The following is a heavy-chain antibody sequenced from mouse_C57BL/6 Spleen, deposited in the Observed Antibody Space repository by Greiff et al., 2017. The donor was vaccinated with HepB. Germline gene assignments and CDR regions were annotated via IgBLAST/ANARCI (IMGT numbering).Heavy chain of an antibody. Sequence: VQLQQSGAELVKPGASVKLSCKASGYTFTSYWMQWVKQRPGQGLEWIGEIDPSDSYTNYNQKFKGKATLTVDTSSSTAYMQLSSLTSEDSAVYYCARSETAQATYLDYWGQGTTLTVSS. CDR3: ARSETAQATYLDY. CDR2: IDPSDSYT. J-gene: IGHJ2*01. V-gene: IGHV1-50*01. CDR1: GYTFTSYW. D-gene: IGHD3-2*02.